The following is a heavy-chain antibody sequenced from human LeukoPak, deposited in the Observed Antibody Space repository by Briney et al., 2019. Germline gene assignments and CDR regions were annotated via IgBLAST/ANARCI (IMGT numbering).Heavy chain of an antibody. J-gene: IGHJ5*02. Sequence: GGSLRLSCAASGFTFSSYGMHWVRQAPGKGLEWVAVIWYDGSNKYYADSVKGRFTISRDNSKNTLYLQMNSLRAEDTAVYYCAKKSAHNWFDPWGQGTLVTVSS. V-gene: IGHV3-33*06. CDR1: GFTFSSYG. CDR3: AKKSAHNWFDP. CDR2: IWYDGSNK.